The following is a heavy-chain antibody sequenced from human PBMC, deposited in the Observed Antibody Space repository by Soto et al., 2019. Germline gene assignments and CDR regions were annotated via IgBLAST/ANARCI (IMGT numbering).Heavy chain of an antibody. V-gene: IGHV4-59*01. D-gene: IGHD5-12*01. J-gene: IGHJ4*02. CDR3: TRHGYNSLDY. CDR1: GGSISSYY. Sequence: SETLSLTCTVSGGSISSYYWSWIRQPPGKGLEWIGYFYYSGITNYNPSLKSRVTISVDTSKNQFSLKLSSVTAADTAVYYCTRHGYNSLDYWGQGTLGTVSS. CDR2: FYYSGIT.